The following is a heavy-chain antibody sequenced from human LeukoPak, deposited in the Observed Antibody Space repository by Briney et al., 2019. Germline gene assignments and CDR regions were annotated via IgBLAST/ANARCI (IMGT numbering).Heavy chain of an antibody. J-gene: IGHJ4*02. Sequence: GWSLSLSCAASGFTFSSYWMHWVRQAPGRGLAGVSAFTGTRGRAYYADSVEGRFTISRDNSKNTLSPQMNSLRAEDTAVYYCAKRGHYDSSNSYAPFDHWGQGTLVTVSS. CDR1: GFTFSSYW. CDR3: AKRGHYDSSNSYAPFDH. V-gene: IGHV3-23*01. D-gene: IGHD3-22*01. CDR2: FTGTRGRA.